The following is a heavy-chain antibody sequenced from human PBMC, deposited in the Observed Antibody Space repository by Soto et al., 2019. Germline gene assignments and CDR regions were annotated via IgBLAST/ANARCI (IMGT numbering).Heavy chain of an antibody. D-gene: IGHD3-3*01. Sequence: QVQLVQSGAEVKKPGASVKVSCKASGYTFTSYGISWVRQAPGQGLEWMGWISAYNGNTNYAQKLQGTVTMTTDTTTSTAYTEVTSLRSDDTSGYYCARDRNRTIVGVPYYYYYIDDWGKGTLVIV. J-gene: IGHJ6*03. CDR1: GYTFTSYG. CDR3: ARDRNRTIVGVPYYYYYIDD. CDR2: ISAYNGNT. V-gene: IGHV1-18*01.